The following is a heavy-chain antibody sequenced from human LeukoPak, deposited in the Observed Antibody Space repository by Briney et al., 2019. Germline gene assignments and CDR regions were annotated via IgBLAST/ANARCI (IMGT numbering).Heavy chain of an antibody. Sequence: ETLSLTCTVSGDSISGYYMSWVRQAPGKGLEWVSVIYSGGTTNYADSVKGRFTISRDNSKNTLFLQMNSLRAEDTAVYYCARGGYSSSWYHFDYWGQGTLVTVSS. V-gene: IGHV3-53*01. CDR3: ARGGYSSSWYHFDY. CDR1: GDSISGYY. D-gene: IGHD6-13*01. CDR2: IYSGGTT. J-gene: IGHJ4*02.